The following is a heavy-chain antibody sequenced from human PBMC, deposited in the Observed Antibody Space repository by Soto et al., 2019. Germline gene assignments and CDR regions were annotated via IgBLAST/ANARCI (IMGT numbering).Heavy chain of an antibody. D-gene: IGHD3-22*01. CDR2: MNPNSGNT. CDR1: GYTFTSSD. V-gene: IGHV1-8*01. Sequence: QVQLVQSGAEVKKPGASVKVSCKASGYTFTSSDINWVRQATGQGREWMGWMNPNSGNTAYAQKFQGRINMTRNTSISTAYMELSSLRYEDTAVYYCAREKVTSGYPDWGQGTLVTVSS. CDR3: AREKVTSGYPD. J-gene: IGHJ4*02.